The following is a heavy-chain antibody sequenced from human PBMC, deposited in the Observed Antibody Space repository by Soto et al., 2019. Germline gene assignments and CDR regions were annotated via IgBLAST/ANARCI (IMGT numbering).Heavy chain of an antibody. V-gene: IGHV3-23*01. D-gene: IGHD6-19*01. J-gene: IGHJ4*02. CDR2: ISGSGGST. CDR3: AKDLVAVAGAFDY. CDR1: GFTFSSYA. Sequence: EVQLLESGGGLVQPGGSLRLSCAASGFTFSSYAMSWVRQAPGKGLEWFSAISGSGGSTYYADSVKGRFTISRDNAKNTLYLQMNSLRAEDTAVYYCAKDLVAVAGAFDYWGQGTLVTVSS.